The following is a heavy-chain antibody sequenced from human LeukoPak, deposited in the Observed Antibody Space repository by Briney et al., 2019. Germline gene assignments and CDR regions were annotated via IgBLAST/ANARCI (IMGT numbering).Heavy chain of an antibody. V-gene: IGHV3-23*01. CDR1: GFTFSSYA. CDR3: ASHHYYDSSGLDDYFDY. D-gene: IGHD3-22*01. Sequence: GSLRLSCAASGFTFSSYAMSWVRQAPGKGLEWVSAISGSGGSTYYADSVKGRFTISRNNSKNTLYLQMNSLRAEDTAVYYCASHHYYDSSGLDDYFDYWGRGTLVTVSS. CDR2: ISGSGGST. J-gene: IGHJ4*02.